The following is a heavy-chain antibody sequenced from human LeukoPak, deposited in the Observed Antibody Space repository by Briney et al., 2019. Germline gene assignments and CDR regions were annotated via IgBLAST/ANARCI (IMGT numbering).Heavy chain of an antibody. V-gene: IGHV1-18*01. D-gene: IGHD6-13*01. J-gene: IGHJ6*03. CDR3: ARVASSSWDYYYYMDV. CDR2: ISAYNGNT. CDR1: GYTFTSYG. Sequence: GASVKVSCKASGYTFTSYGISWVRQAPGQGLEWMGWISAYNGNTNYAQKLQGRVTMTTDTSTSTAYTELRSLRSDDTAVYYCARVASSSWDYYYYMDVWGKGTTVTVSS.